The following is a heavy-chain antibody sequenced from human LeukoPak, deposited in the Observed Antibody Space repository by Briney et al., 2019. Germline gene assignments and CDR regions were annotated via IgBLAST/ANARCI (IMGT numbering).Heavy chain of an antibody. CDR3: ARTLTIFGVVYYYYMDV. CDR1: GYTFTGYY. CDR2: INPNSGGT. Sequence: ASVKVSCKASGYTFTGYYMHWVRQAPGQGLEWMGWINPNSGGTNYAQKFQGRVTMTRDTSISTAYMELSRLRSDDTAVYYCARTLTIFGVVYYYYMDVWGKGTTVTVSS. V-gene: IGHV1-2*02. D-gene: IGHD3-3*01. J-gene: IGHJ6*03.